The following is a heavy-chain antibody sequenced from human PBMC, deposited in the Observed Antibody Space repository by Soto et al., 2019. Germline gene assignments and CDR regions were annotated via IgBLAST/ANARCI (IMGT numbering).Heavy chain of an antibody. CDR1: GGSISSSNW. Sequence: PSETLSLTCALSGGSISSSNWWSWVRQPPGKGLEWIGEIYHSGSTNYNPSLKSRVTISVDKSKNQFSLKLSSVTAADTAVYYCARDDYYDSSGYNRPGAFDIWGQGTMVTVSS. CDR3: ARDDYYDSSGYNRPGAFDI. V-gene: IGHV4-4*02. CDR2: IYHSGST. J-gene: IGHJ3*02. D-gene: IGHD3-22*01.